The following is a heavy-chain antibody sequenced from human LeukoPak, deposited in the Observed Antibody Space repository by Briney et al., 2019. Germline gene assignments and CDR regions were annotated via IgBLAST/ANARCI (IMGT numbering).Heavy chain of an antibody. D-gene: IGHD3-22*01. CDR1: GGSISSYY. J-gene: IGHJ4*02. CDR2: INHSGST. V-gene: IGHV4-34*01. CDR3: ARALRISDYDSSGYYPDY. Sequence: SETLSLTCTVSGGSISSYYWSWIRQPPGKGLEWIGEINHSGSTNYNPSLKSRVTISVDTSKNQFSLKLSSVTAADTAVYYCARALRISDYDSSGYYPDYWGQGTLVTVSS.